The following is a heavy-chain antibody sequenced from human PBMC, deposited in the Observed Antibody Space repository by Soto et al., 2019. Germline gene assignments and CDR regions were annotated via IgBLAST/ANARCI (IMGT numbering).Heavy chain of an antibody. CDR2: VSGSGGST. Sequence: PGGSLRLSCAASGFTFSSYAMSWVRQAPGKGLEWVSAVSGSGGSTYYADSVKGRFTISRDNSKNTLYLQMNSLRAEETAVYYCAKVSSDDSSGLAYFDYWGQGTLVTVSS. V-gene: IGHV3-23*01. CDR1: GFTFSSYA. J-gene: IGHJ4*02. CDR3: AKVSSDDSSGLAYFDY. D-gene: IGHD3-22*01.